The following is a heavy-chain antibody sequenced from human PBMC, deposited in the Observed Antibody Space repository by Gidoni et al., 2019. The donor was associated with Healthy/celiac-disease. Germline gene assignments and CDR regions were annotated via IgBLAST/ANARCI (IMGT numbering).Heavy chain of an antibody. Sequence: QVQLVQSGAEVKKPGASVKVSCKASGYTFTSYGISWVRQAPGQGLEWMGWISAYNGNTNYAQKLQGRVTMTTDTSTSTAYMELRSLRSDDTAVYYCARDIVGATSYYYYYMDVWGKGTTVTVSS. CDR2: ISAYNGNT. CDR1: GYTFTSYG. D-gene: IGHD1-26*01. J-gene: IGHJ6*03. V-gene: IGHV1-18*01. CDR3: ARDIVGATSYYYYYMDV.